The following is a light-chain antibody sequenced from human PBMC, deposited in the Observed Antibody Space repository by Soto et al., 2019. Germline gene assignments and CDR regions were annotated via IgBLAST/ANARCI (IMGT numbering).Light chain of an antibody. V-gene: IGLV4-60*02. CDR1: TGHSGYI. CDR2: VEGSGSY. CDR3: ETWDSKTWV. Sequence: QLVLTQSSSASASLGSSVKLTCTLSTGHSGYIIAWHQQQPGKAPRYLMKVEGSGSYNKGSGVPDRFSGSSSGADRYLTISNVHFEDEANYYCETWDSKTWVFGGGTKLTVL. J-gene: IGLJ3*02.